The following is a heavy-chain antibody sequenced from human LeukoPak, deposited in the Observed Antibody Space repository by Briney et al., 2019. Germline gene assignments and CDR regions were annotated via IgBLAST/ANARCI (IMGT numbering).Heavy chain of an antibody. Sequence: GGSLRLSCAASGFNVNNNDMGWVRQAPGKGLEWVSVLYSIGSTFYSDSVKGRFTISRDNSKNTLYLQMNSLRAEDTAMYYCATLSVGGATGAGEYWGQGTLVTVSS. D-gene: IGHD1-26*01. V-gene: IGHV3-53*01. CDR2: LYSIGST. CDR1: GFNVNNND. J-gene: IGHJ4*02. CDR3: ATLSVGGATGAGEY.